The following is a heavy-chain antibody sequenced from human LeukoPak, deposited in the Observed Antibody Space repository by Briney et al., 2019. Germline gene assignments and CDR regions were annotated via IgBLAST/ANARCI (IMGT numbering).Heavy chain of an antibody. CDR2: INPNSGGT. D-gene: IGHD4-17*01. CDR3: ARDKDYGDYFGY. J-gene: IGHJ4*02. V-gene: IGHV1-2*02. CDR1: GYTFTSYG. Sequence: ASVKVSCKASGYTFTSYGISWVRQAPGQGLEWMGWINPNSGGTNYAQKFQGRVTMTRDTSISTAYMELSRLRSDDTAVYYCARDKDYGDYFGYWGQGTLVTVSS.